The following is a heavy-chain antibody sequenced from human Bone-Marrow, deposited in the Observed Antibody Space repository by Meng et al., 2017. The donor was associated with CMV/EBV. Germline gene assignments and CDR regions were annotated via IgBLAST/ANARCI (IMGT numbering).Heavy chain of an antibody. Sequence: SETLSLTCTVSGGSISSYYWSWIRQPPGKGLEWIGYIYYSGSTNYNPSLKSRVTISVDTSKNQFSLKLSSVTAADTAVYYGARIGLWSGYTRPYYYYYGMDVWGQGTTVTVSS. CDR3: ARIGLWSGYTRPYYYYYGMDV. D-gene: IGHD3-3*01. CDR1: GGSISSYY. V-gene: IGHV4-59*01. CDR2: IYYSGST. J-gene: IGHJ6*02.